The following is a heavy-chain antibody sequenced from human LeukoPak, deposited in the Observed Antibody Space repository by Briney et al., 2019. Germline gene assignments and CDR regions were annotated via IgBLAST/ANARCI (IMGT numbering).Heavy chain of an antibody. D-gene: IGHD3-16*01. V-gene: IGHV4-59*01. CDR1: GGSISSYY. CDR3: ARLPRMITFGGVKPLYYFDY. CDR2: IDYSGRT. Sequence: SETLSLTCTVSGGSISSYYWSWIRQPPVKGLEWIWYIDYSGRTNYNPSLKSRVTISVDTSKNQFSLKLSSVTAADTAVYYCARLPRMITFGGVKPLYYFDYWGQGTLVTVSS. J-gene: IGHJ4*02.